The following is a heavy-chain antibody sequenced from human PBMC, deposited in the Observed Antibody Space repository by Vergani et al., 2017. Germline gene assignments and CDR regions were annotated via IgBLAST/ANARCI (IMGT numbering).Heavy chain of an antibody. CDR3: ARVVYDSSGYYYATFDY. CDR1: GGTFSSYA. J-gene: IGHJ4*02. CDR2: IIPILGTA. D-gene: IGHD3-22*01. Sequence: QVQLVQSGAEVKKPGSSVKVSCKASGGTFSSYAISWVRQAPGQGLEWMGRIIPILGTANYAQKFQGRVTITADESTSTAYMELSSLRSDDTAVYYCARVVYDSSGYYYATFDYWGQGTLVTVSS. V-gene: IGHV1-69*11.